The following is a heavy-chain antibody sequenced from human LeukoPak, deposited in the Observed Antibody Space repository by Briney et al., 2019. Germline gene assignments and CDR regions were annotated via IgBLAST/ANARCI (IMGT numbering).Heavy chain of an antibody. CDR3: ARDKGGRYDSRAHDAPFDY. V-gene: IGHV1-58*02. Sequence: GTSVKVSCKASGFTFTSSAMQWVRQARGQRLEWIGWIVVGSGNTNYAQKFQGRVTITTDESTSTAYMELSSLRSEDTAVYYCARDKGGRYDSRAHDAPFDYWGQGTLVTVSS. D-gene: IGHD3-22*01. CDR2: IVVGSGNT. CDR1: GFTFTSSA. J-gene: IGHJ4*02.